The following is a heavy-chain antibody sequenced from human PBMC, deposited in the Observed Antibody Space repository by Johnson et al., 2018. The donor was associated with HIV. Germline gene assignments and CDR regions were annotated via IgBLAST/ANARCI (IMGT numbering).Heavy chain of an antibody. J-gene: IGHJ3*02. CDR3: AKDRAGVVGGHDAWDM. CDR1: GFTFSSYA. V-gene: IGHV3-30-3*01. Sequence: QVQLVESGGGVVQPGRSLRLSCAASGFTFSSYAMHWVRQAPGKGLGRVAVISYDGSNKSYADSVKGRFTISRDNSKNTRYRQMNSLRAEDTAVYYCAKDRAGVVGGHDAWDMWGQGTMVTVSS. D-gene: IGHD4-23*01. CDR2: ISYDGSNK.